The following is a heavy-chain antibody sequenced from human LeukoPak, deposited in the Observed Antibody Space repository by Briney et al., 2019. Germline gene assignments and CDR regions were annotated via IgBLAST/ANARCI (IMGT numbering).Heavy chain of an antibody. Sequence: ASVKVSCKASRYTFTTYDINWVRQATGQGLEWMGWMNPNSGNAGYAQNFQGRVTITRNTSISTAYMELSSLRSEDTAVYYCARVDRTVGATTLFYNFDYWGQGTLVTVSS. J-gene: IGHJ4*02. D-gene: IGHD1-26*01. CDR3: ARVDRTVGATTLFYNFDY. V-gene: IGHV1-8*03. CDR2: MNPNSGNA. CDR1: RYTFTTYD.